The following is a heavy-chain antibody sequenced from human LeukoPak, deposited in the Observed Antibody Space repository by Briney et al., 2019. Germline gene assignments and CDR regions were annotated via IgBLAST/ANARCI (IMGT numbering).Heavy chain of an antibody. J-gene: IGHJ4*02. V-gene: IGHV1-69*04. D-gene: IGHD5-18*01. CDR3: ARDGDTAMVIDY. CDR1: GGTFSSYA. Sequence: SVKVSCKASGGTFSSYAISWVRQAPGQGLEWMGRIIPILGIANYAQKFQGRVTITADRSTSTAYMELSSLRSEDTAVYYCARDGDTAMVIDYWGQGTLVTVSS. CDR2: IIPILGIA.